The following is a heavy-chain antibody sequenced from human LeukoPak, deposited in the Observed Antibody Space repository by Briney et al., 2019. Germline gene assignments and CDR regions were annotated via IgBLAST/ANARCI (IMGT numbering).Heavy chain of an antibody. CDR1: GGTFSSYA. D-gene: IGHD6-13*01. V-gene: IGHV1-69*05. CDR3: ASSHSSSWYSGLDY. CDR2: IIPIFGTA. J-gene: IGHJ4*02. Sequence: ASVKVSCKASGGTFSSYAISWVRRAPGQGHEWMGRIIPIFGTANYAQKFQGRVTITTDESTSTAYMELSSLRSEDTAVYYCASSHSSSWYSGLDYWGQGTLVTVSS.